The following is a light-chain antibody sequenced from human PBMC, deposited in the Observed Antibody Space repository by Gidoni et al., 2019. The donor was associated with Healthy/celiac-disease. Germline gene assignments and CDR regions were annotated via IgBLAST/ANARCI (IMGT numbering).Light chain of an antibody. J-gene: IGKJ2*04. CDR2: AAS. CDR1: QSISSY. Sequence: DIQMTQSPSSLSASVGDRVTITCRASQSISSYLNWYQQKPGKAPKLLIYAASSLQSGVPSRFSGSGSGTDFTLTIDSLQPEDFATYYCQQSYSTLCSFGQGTKLEIK. CDR3: QQSYSTLCS. V-gene: IGKV1-39*01.